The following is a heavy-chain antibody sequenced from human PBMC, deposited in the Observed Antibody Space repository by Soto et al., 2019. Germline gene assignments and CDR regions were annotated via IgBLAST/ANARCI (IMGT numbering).Heavy chain of an antibody. V-gene: IGHV3-30*03. CDR2: ISHDGSRK. D-gene: IGHD6-6*01. Sequence: GGSLRLSCASSGSTFSTYGMHWVRQAPGKGLEWVALISHDGSRKYHADSVKGRFTISRDNSRNILFLQINSLRAEDTAVYYCARDFIPVSRSSPSVWGQGTTVTVSS. J-gene: IGHJ6*02. CDR3: ARDFIPVSRSSPSV. CDR1: GSTFSTYG.